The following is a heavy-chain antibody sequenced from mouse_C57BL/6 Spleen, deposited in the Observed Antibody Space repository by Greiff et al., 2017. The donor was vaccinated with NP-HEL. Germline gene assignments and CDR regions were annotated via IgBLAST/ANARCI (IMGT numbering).Heavy chain of an antibody. V-gene: IGHV7-3*01. Sequence: EVKLVESGGGLVQPGGSLSLSCAASGFTFTDYYMSWVRQPPGKALEWLGFIRNKANGYTTEYSASVKGRFTISRDNSQSILYLQMNALRAEDSATYYCARWGVYAMDYWGQGTSVTVSS. CDR1: GFTFTDYY. J-gene: IGHJ4*01. CDR2: IRNKANGYTT. CDR3: ARWGVYAMDY.